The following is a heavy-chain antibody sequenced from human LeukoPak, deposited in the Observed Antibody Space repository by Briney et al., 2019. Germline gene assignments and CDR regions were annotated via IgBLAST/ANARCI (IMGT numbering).Heavy chain of an antibody. CDR2: IYTSGST. CDR3: AREAPHHRMELPPDY. D-gene: IGHD1-26*01. CDR1: GGSISSGSYY. J-gene: IGHJ4*02. Sequence: SETLSLTCTVSGGSISSGSYYWSWIRQPAGKGLEWIGRIYTSGSTNYNPSLKSRVTISVDTSKNQSSLKLSSVTAADTAVYYCAREAPHHRMELPPDYWGQGTLVTVSS. V-gene: IGHV4-61*02.